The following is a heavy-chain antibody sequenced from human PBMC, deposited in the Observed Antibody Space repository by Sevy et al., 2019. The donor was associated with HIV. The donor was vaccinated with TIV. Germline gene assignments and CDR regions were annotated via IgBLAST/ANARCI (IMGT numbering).Heavy chain of an antibody. D-gene: IGHD1-26*01. V-gene: IGHV3-21*01. CDR3: AREGRSYFERLNWFDP. CDR1: GFTFSSYS. J-gene: IGHJ5*02. CDR2: ISSSSSYI. Sequence: GGSLRLSCAASGFTFSSYSMNWVRQAPGKGLEWVSSISSSSSYIYYADSVKGRFTISRDNAKNSLYLQMNSLRAEDTAVYYCAREGRSYFERLNWFDPWGQRTLVTVSS.